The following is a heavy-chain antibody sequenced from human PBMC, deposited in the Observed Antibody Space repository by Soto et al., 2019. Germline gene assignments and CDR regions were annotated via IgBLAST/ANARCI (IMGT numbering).Heavy chain of an antibody. D-gene: IGHD6-19*01. CDR2: IYYSGST. Sequence: SETLSLTCTVSGGSISSGGYYWSWIRQHPGKGLEWIGYIYYSGSTYYNPSLKSRVTISVDTSKNQFSLKLSSVTAADTAVYYCARASDPGYSSGWYPGSFDYWGQGTLVTSPQ. CDR1: GGSISSGGYY. CDR3: ARASDPGYSSGWYPGSFDY. J-gene: IGHJ4*02. V-gene: IGHV4-31*03.